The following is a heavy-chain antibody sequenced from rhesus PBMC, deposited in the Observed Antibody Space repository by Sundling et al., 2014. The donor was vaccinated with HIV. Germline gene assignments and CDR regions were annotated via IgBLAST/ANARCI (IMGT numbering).Heavy chain of an antibody. Sequence: QVQLQESGPGLVKPSETLSLTCTVSGDSISSNNWWTWIRQSPGKGLEWIGAIYGGSAKTSYKPSLKNQVTISTDTSTNQFSLELTSVTAADTAVYYCVRGRRYYSGDYFFDYWGQGVLVTVSS. V-gene: IGHV4-65*02. J-gene: IGHJ4*01. CDR2: IYGGSAKT. CDR1: GDSISSNNW. CDR3: VRGRRYYSGDYFFDY. D-gene: IGHD3-28*01.